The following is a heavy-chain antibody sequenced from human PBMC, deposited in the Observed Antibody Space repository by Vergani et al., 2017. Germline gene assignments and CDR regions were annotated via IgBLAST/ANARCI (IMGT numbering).Heavy chain of an antibody. CDR2: INPNSATT. J-gene: IGHJ4*02. D-gene: IGHD6-19*01. CDR1: GYPFTDYY. CDR3: ARSAIPQITVAGTVWGLDY. Sequence: QVQLVQSGAEVKKPGASVMVSCKASGYPFTDYYMHWLRQAPGQGLEWMGRINPNSATTNYAQKFQGRVTMTRDTSISTAYMDLSSLSSDDTAVYYCARSAIPQITVAGTVWGLDYWGQGTLVTVSS. V-gene: IGHV1-2*06.